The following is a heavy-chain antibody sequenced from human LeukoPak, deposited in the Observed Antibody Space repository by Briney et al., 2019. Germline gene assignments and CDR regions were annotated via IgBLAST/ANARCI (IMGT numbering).Heavy chain of an antibody. CDR2: IYHRGST. CDR1: GGSFSGYY. D-gene: IGHD3-3*01. CDR3: ARGAEYYAIWRGYAGYSDY. J-gene: IGHJ4*02. Sequence: SETLSLTCAVYGGSFSGYYWGWIRQPPGKGLKWVGSIYHRGSTYYNPSLTSRVTISLDRSKKKFSLKLTSVTAADTAVYFCARGAEYYAIWRGYAGYSDYWGQGISVTVSS. V-gene: IGHV4-34*01.